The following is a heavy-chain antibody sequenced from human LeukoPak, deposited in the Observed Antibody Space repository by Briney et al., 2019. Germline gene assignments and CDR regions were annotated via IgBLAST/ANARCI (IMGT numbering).Heavy chain of an antibody. CDR1: GYSISSGYY. D-gene: IGHD3-10*01. V-gene: IGHV4-38-2*02. CDR3: AREYFYGSGSYRLTYYFDY. J-gene: IGHJ4*02. Sequence: SETLSLTCTVSGYSISSGYYWGWIRQPPGKGLEWIGEINHSGSTNYNPSLKSRVTISVDTSKNQFSLKLSSVTAADTAVYYCAREYFYGSGSYRLTYYFDYWGQGTLVTVSS. CDR2: INHSGST.